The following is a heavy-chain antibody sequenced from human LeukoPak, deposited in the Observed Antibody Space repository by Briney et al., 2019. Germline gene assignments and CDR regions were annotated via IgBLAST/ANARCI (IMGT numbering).Heavy chain of an antibody. CDR2: LSGTGQTT. CDR1: GFTFGFYA. Sequence: GGSLRLSCAASGFTFGFYAMSWVRQAPGKGLEWVSALSGTGQTTYYSDSVKGRFTISRDNSKNILYLQMYSLRADDTAVYYCTKLPSLYCTCGNCYSDFWGQGTLVTVSS. J-gene: IGHJ4*02. D-gene: IGHD2-15*01. V-gene: IGHV3-23*01. CDR3: TKLPSLYCTCGNCYSDF.